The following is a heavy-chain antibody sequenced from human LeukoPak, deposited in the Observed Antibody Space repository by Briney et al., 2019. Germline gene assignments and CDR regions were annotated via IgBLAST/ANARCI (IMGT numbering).Heavy chain of an antibody. D-gene: IGHD5-24*01. J-gene: IGHJ4*02. CDR2: IQSDGRNK. Sequence: GGSLRLSCAASGFSFSTYGMHWVRQAPGKGLEWLAFIQSDGRNKYYADSVKGRFTISRDNAKNSLYLQMNSLRAEDTAVYYCACNRWLQSPFDYWGQGTLVTVSS. V-gene: IGHV3-30*02. CDR1: GFSFSTYG. CDR3: ACNRWLQSPFDY.